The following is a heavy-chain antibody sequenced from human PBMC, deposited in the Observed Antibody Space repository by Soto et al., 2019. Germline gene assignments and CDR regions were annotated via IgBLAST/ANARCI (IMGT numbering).Heavy chain of an antibody. CDR3: AVGYCSTTSCSREYFQH. V-gene: IGHV4-38-2*01. J-gene: IGHJ1*01. CDR2: VYQSGST. Sequence: TSETLSLTCAVSGYSINSGYYWAWIRQPPEKELEWIGSVYQSGSTYYNPSLKSRVIISVDTSKKQFSLKLRSVTAADTATYYCAVGYCSTTSCSREYFQHWGQGTLVTVSS. D-gene: IGHD2-2*01. CDR1: GYSINSGYY.